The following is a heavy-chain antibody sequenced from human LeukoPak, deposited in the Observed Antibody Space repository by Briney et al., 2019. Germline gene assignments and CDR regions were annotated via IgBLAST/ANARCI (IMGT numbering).Heavy chain of an antibody. Sequence: QSGGSLRLSCVASGFTFGKYWMSWVRQAPGKGLEWVANIKLDGSEKNYVDSVKGRFTISRDNTKNSLYLQMNSLRVEDTAVYYCARAPGHIAARRGFWFDPWGQGTLVTVSS. V-gene: IGHV3-7*03. CDR1: GFTFGKYW. CDR3: ARAPGHIAARRGFWFDP. J-gene: IGHJ5*02. D-gene: IGHD6-6*01. CDR2: IKLDGSEK.